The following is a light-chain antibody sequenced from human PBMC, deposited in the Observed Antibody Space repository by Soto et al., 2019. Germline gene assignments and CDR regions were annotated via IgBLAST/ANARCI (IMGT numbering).Light chain of an antibody. CDR1: QSISGW. V-gene: IGKV1-5*01. J-gene: IGKJ1*01. CDR3: QHYYNYPRT. CDR2: DAS. Sequence: DIQMTQSPSTPSASVGDRVTITCRASQSISGWLAWYQQKPGKAPNLLIFDASSLENGVPSRFSGSGSGTEFTLTINSLQPDDFATYYCQHYYNYPRTFGQGTKVEIK.